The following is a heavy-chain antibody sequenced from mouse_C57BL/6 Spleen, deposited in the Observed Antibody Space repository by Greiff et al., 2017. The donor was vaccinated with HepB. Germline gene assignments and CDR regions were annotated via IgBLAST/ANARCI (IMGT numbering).Heavy chain of an antibody. Sequence: QVHVKQPGAELVKPGASVKLSCKASGYTFTSYWMHWVKQRPGQGLEWIGMIHPNSGSTNYNEKFKSKATLTVDKSSSTAYMQLSSLTSEDSAVYYCAPIYYDYDGDAWFAYWGQGTLVTVSA. J-gene: IGHJ3*01. V-gene: IGHV1-64*01. CDR1: GYTFTSYW. CDR2: IHPNSGST. CDR3: APIYYDYDGDAWFAY. D-gene: IGHD2-4*01.